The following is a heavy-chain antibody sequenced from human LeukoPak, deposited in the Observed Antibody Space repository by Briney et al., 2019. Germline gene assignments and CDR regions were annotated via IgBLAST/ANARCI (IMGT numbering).Heavy chain of an antibody. CDR2: ISAYNGNT. V-gene: IGHV1-18*01. CDR3: ARRYCSGGSCYEGVY. Sequence: ASVKVSCKASGYTFTSYGISWVRQAPGQGLEWMGWISAYNGNTNYAQKLQGRVTMTTDTSTSTAYMELRSLRSDDTAVYYCARRYCSGGSCYEGVYWGQGTLVTVSS. J-gene: IGHJ4*02. D-gene: IGHD2-15*01. CDR1: GYTFTSYG.